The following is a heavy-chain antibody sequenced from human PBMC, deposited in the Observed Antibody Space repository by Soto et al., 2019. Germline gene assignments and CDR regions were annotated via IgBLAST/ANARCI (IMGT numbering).Heavy chain of an antibody. CDR1: GFTFSSYA. D-gene: IGHD3-10*01. V-gene: IGHV3-23*01. CDR3: ATRRSFPPYY. Sequence: VGSLRLSCAASGFTFSSYAMSWVRQAPGKGLEWVSAISGSGGSTYYADSVKGRFTISRGNSKNTLYLQMNSLRAEDTAVYYCATRRSFPPYYWGQGTLVTVSS. CDR2: ISGSGGST. J-gene: IGHJ4*02.